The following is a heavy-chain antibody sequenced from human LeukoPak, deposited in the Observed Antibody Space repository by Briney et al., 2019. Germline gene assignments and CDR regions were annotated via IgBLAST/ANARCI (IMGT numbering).Heavy chain of an antibody. D-gene: IGHD1-1*01. CDR3: ARVVHSKTLDY. V-gene: IGHV1-46*01. CDR1: GYTLTELS. Sequence: ASVKVSCKVSGYTLTELSMHWVRQAPGQGLEWMGIINPSGGSTSYAQKFQGRVTMTRDTSTSTVYMELSSLRSEDTAVYYCARVVHSKTLDYWGQGTLVTVSS. J-gene: IGHJ4*02. CDR2: INPSGGST.